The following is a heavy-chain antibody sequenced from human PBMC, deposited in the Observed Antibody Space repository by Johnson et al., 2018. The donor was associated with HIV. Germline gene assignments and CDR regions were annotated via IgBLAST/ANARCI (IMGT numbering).Heavy chain of an antibody. Sequence: VQLVESGGGLVQPGGSLRLSCAASGFTFSSYWMSWVRQAPGKGLEWVANIKQDGSEKYYVDSLKGRFTISRDNAQNLLYLQMDSLRAEDSAVYYCARDGVYSSPHDAFDIWGQGTMVTVSS. V-gene: IGHV3-7*03. D-gene: IGHD3-22*01. J-gene: IGHJ3*02. CDR1: GFTFSSYW. CDR2: IKQDGSEK. CDR3: ARDGVYSSPHDAFDI.